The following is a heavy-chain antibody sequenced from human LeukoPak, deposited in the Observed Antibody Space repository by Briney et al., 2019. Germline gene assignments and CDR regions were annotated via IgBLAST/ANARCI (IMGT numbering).Heavy chain of an antibody. CDR1: GGSISSYY. J-gene: IGHJ2*01. V-gene: IGHV4-59*01. CDR3: ARDQLPNWYFDL. CDR2: IYYSGST. Sequence: SETLSLTCTVSGGSISSYYWSWIRQPPGKGLEWIGYIYYSGSTNYNPSLKSRVTISVDTSKNQFSLKLNSVTAADTAVYYCARDQLPNWYFDLWGRGTLVTVSS. D-gene: IGHD2-2*01.